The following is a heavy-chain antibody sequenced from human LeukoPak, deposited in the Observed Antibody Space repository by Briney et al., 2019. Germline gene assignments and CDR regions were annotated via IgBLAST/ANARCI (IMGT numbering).Heavy chain of an antibody. J-gene: IGHJ4*02. CDR1: GFTFSSYS. CDR2: ISSSSSYI. D-gene: IGHD2-15*01. CDR3: ARSGLNRFDY. V-gene: IGHV3-21*01. Sequence: GGSLRLSCAASGFTFSSYSMNWVRQPPGKGLEWVSSISSSSSYIYYADSVKGRFTISRDNAKNSLYLQMNSLRAEDTAVYYCARSGLNRFDYWGQGTLVTVSS.